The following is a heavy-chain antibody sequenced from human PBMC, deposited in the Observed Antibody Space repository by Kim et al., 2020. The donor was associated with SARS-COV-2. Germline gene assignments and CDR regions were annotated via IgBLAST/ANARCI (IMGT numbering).Heavy chain of an antibody. J-gene: IGHJ6*02. Sequence: SETLSLTCTVSGGSISTYYWSWIRQPPGKGLEWIGYIYYSGSTHYNPSLKSRVTTSVDTSKNQFSLRLSSVTAADTAVYYCARDLVRGIIRGMDVWGQGT. D-gene: IGHD3-10*01. CDR1: GGSISTYY. V-gene: IGHV4-59*01. CDR2: IYYSGST. CDR3: ARDLVRGIIRGMDV.